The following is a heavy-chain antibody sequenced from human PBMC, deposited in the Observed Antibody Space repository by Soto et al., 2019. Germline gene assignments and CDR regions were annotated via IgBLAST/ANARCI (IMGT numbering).Heavy chain of an antibody. CDR1: GGSFSGYY. CDR3: ARGPSNYGDYVIINY. D-gene: IGHD4-17*01. V-gene: IGHV4-34*01. J-gene: IGHJ4*02. Sequence: PSDTLSLTSAVYGGSFSGYYWSWIRQPPGKGLEWIGEINHSGSTNYNPSLKSRVTISVDTSKNQFSLKLSSVTAADTAVYYCARGPSNYGDYVIINYWGQGTLVTVSS. CDR2: INHSGST.